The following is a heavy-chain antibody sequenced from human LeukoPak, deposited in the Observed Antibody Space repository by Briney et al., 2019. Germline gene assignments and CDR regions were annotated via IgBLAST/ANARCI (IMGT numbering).Heavy chain of an antibody. D-gene: IGHD3-9*01. CDR2: ISYHGSNV. CDR1: GFAFSSYA. Sequence: GRSLRLSCAASGFAFSSYAMHWVRQAPGKGLDWVAAISYHGSNVYYADSVKGRFTISRDNSKNTVYLQMNSLRPEDTAVYYCARKRGYDISTGYFDAFDIWGQGTMVAVSS. J-gene: IGHJ3*02. V-gene: IGHV3-30*04. CDR3: ARKRGYDISTGYFDAFDI.